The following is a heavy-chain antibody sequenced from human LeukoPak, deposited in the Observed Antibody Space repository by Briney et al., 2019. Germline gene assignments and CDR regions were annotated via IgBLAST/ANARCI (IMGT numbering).Heavy chain of an antibody. CDR2: IIPIFGTA. CDR1: GGTFSSYA. V-gene: IGHV1-69*13. D-gene: IGHD4-17*01. CDR3: ARVRYTVTTTDVRFDP. J-gene: IGHJ5*02. Sequence: ASVKVSCKASGGTFSSYAISWVQQAPGQGLEWIGGIIPIFGTANYAQKFQGRVTITADESTSTAYMELSSLRSEDTAVYYCARVRYTVTTTDVRFDPWGQGTLVTVSS.